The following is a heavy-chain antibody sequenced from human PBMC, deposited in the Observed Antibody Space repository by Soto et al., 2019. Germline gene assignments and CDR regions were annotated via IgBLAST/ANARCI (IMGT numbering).Heavy chain of an antibody. CDR1: GYTFTSYY. J-gene: IGHJ3*02. CDR2: INPSGGST. Sequence: ASVKVSCKASGYTFTSYYMHWVRQAPGQGLEWMGIINPSGGSTSYAQKFRGRVTMTRDTSISTAYMELSRLRSDDTAVYYCARDGSGRAFDIWGQGTIVTVPS. V-gene: IGHV1-46*01. CDR3: ARDGSGRAFDI. D-gene: IGHD1-26*01.